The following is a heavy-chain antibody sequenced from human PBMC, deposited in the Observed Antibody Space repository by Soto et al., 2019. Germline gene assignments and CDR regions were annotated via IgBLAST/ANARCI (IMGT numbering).Heavy chain of an antibody. Sequence: GGSLRLSCAASGFTFSSYGMHWVRQAPGKGLEWVAVIWYDGSNKYYADSVKGRFTISRDNSKNTLYLQMNSLRAEDTAVYYCARDLAIIVATAYYYYGMDVWGQGTTVTVSS. CDR2: IWYDGSNK. J-gene: IGHJ6*02. V-gene: IGHV3-33*01. D-gene: IGHD5-12*01. CDR1: GFTFSSYG. CDR3: ARDLAIIVATAYYYYGMDV.